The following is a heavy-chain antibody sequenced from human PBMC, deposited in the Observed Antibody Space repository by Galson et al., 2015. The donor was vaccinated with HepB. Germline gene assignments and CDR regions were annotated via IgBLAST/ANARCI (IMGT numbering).Heavy chain of an antibody. CDR2: IIAGNGNT. J-gene: IGHJ4*02. CDR3: ARSKHRAGRKTYDSREGEGAYNFHY. V-gene: IGHV1-3*01. CDR1: GFTFTSYA. D-gene: IGHD3-22*01. Sequence: SVKVSCKASGFTFTSYAIHWVRQAPGQGLEWVGWIIAGNGNTNYAQTFQGRFTITRDTSTSTVYMEISSLRSEDTAVYYWARSKHRAGRKTYDSREGEGAYNFHYWGQGTLVTVSS.